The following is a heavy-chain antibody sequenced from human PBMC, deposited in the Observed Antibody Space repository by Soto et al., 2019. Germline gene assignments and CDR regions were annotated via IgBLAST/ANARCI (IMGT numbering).Heavy chain of an antibody. Sequence: QVLLVQSGAEVKKPGASVKVSCKASGYTFNSYGVSWVRQAPGQGLEWMGWISAYNGNTKYSQNLQGKVTMTIDTTKSAADLEVRRLRSDDTAIYYCARYFWSGQLPFYFDQWGQGTLVTVSS. CDR2: ISAYNGNT. CDR1: GYTFNSYG. V-gene: IGHV1-18*01. D-gene: IGHD3-3*01. J-gene: IGHJ4*02. CDR3: ARYFWSGQLPFYFDQ.